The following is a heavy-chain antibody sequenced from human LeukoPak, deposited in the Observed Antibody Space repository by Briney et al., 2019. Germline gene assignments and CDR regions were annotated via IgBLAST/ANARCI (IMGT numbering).Heavy chain of an antibody. Sequence: ASVKVSCKASGYTFTSYGISWVRQAPGQGLEWMGWISAYNGNTNYAQKLQGRVTMTTDTSTSTAYMELRSLRSDDTAVYYRARDLKTTVDYYYYYYMDVWGKGTTVTVSS. CDR1: GYTFTSYG. D-gene: IGHD4-11*01. J-gene: IGHJ6*03. V-gene: IGHV1-18*01. CDR3: ARDLKTTVDYYYYYYMDV. CDR2: ISAYNGNT.